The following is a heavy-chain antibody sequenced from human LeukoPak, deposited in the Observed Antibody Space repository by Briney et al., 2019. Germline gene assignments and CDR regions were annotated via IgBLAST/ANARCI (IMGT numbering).Heavy chain of an antibody. CDR3: ARAIPDRGYSYGYYYHYGMDV. D-gene: IGHD5-18*01. J-gene: IGHJ6*02. CDR2: INSDGSST. V-gene: IGHV3-74*01. Sequence: PGGSLRLSCAASGFTFSSYSMHWVRQAPGKGLVWVSRINSDGSSTSYADSVKGRFTISRDNAKNTLYLQMNSLRAEDTAVYYCARAIPDRGYSYGYYYHYGMDVWGQGTTVTVSS. CDR1: GFTFSSYS.